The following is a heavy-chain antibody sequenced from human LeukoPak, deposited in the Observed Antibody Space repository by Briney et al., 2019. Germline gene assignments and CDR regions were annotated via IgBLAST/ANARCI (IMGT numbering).Heavy chain of an antibody. D-gene: IGHD6-19*01. V-gene: IGHV3-30-3*01. CDR3: ARDQTSSGWAYFDY. J-gene: IGHJ4*02. Sequence: GGSLRLSCAASGFTFSSYAMSWVRQAPGKGLEWVAVISYDGSNKYYADSVKGRFTISRDNSKNTLYLQMNSLRAEDTAVYYCARDQTSSGWAYFDYWGQGTLVTVSS. CDR2: ISYDGSNK. CDR1: GFTFSSYA.